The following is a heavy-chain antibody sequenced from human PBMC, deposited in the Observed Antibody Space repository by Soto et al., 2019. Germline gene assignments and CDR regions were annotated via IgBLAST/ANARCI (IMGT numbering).Heavy chain of an antibody. CDR3: AREVIEPATSDAFDI. CDR2: IHYSGSP. D-gene: IGHD2-2*01. CDR1: GGSISSVNYF. Sequence: QVQLQESRPGLVKPSQTLSLTCSVSGGSISSVNYFWSWIRQPPGKGLEWIGYIHYSGSPHYNPPLKSRASISVGASKNQFSLNLNSVTAADTAVYYCAREVIEPATSDAFDIWGQGTMVTVSS. V-gene: IGHV4-30-4*01. J-gene: IGHJ3*02.